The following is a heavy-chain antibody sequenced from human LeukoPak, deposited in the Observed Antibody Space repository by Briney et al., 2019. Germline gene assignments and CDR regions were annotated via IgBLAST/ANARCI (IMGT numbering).Heavy chain of an antibody. J-gene: IGHJ3*02. V-gene: IGHV3-48*03. CDR1: GFTFSSYE. Sequence: GGSLRLSCAASGFTFSSYEMNWVRQAPGKGLEWVSYISSSGSTIYYADSVKGRFTISRDNAKNSLYLQMNSLRAKDTAVYYCARDVSREYSSSWYGDAFDIWGQGTMVTVSS. CDR3: ARDVSREYSSSWYGDAFDI. CDR2: ISSSGSTI. D-gene: IGHD6-13*01.